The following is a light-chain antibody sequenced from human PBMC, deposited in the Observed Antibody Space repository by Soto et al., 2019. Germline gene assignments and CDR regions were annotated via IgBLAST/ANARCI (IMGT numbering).Light chain of an antibody. Sequence: DIQMTQSPSSLSASVGDRVTITCHASQDISNYLNWYQQKPGKVPKLLIYDASNLETGVPSRFSGSGSGTDFTFTISSLQPEDLAPYSHQKYNTLTLTFDKGKRLEIK. CDR3: QKYNTLTLT. J-gene: IGKJ5*01. V-gene: IGKV1-33*01. CDR2: DAS. CDR1: QDISNY.